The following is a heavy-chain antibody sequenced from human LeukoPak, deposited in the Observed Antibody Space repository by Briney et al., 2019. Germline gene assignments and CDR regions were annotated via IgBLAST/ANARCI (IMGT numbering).Heavy chain of an antibody. CDR1: GFTFSSYA. Sequence: GGSLRLSCAASGFTFSSYAMSWVRQAPGKGLEWVSYISSSGSTIYYADSVKGRFTISRDNAKNSLYLQMNSLRAEDTAVYYCARDRNRATMLMDVWGKGTTVTISS. D-gene: IGHD5-12*01. CDR2: ISSSGSTI. V-gene: IGHV3-48*04. J-gene: IGHJ6*03. CDR3: ARDRNRATMLMDV.